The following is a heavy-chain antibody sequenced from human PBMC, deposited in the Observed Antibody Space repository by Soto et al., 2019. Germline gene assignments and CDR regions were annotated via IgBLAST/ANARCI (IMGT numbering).Heavy chain of an antibody. Sequence: SETLSLTCTVSGGSISSSSYYWGWIRQPPGKGLEWIGSIYYSGSTYYNPSLKSRVTISVDTSKNQFSLKLSSVTAADTAVYYCARHSYYDILTGPYLKFDPWGQGTLVTVSS. J-gene: IGHJ5*02. V-gene: IGHV4-39*01. D-gene: IGHD3-9*01. CDR3: ARHSYYDILTGPYLKFDP. CDR2: IYYSGST. CDR1: GGSISSSSYY.